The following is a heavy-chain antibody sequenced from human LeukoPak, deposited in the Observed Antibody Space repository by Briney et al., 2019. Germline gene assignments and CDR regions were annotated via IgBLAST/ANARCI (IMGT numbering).Heavy chain of an antibody. J-gene: IGHJ6*03. CDR3: SKVGGIVLAVSYYMDV. CDR1: GFTFRNYD. V-gene: IGHV3-30*02. D-gene: IGHD6-19*01. CDR2: IRFDGSNT. Sequence: GGSLRLSCEASGFTFRNYDMYWVRQAPGKGLEWVAVIRFDGSNTHYGDSVKGRFTISRDNSKNKLYLQMNSLRVEDSAVYYCSKVGGIVLAVSYYMDVWGKGTTVTVS.